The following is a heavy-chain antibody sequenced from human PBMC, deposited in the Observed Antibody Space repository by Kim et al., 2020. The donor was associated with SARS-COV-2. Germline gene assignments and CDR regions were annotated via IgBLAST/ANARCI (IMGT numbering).Heavy chain of an antibody. Sequence: ASVKVSCKASGYTFTSYGISWVRQAPGQGLEWMGWISAYNGNTNYAQKLQGRVTMTTDTSTSTAYMELRSLRSDDTAVYYCAGNEPEGSYYYYYGMDVWGQGTTVTVSS. CDR2: ISAYNGNT. V-gene: IGHV1-18*01. D-gene: IGHD2-8*01. CDR1: GYTFTSYG. CDR3: AGNEPEGSYYYYYGMDV. J-gene: IGHJ6*02.